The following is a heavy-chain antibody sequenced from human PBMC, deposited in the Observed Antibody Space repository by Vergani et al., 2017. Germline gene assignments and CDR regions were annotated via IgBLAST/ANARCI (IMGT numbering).Heavy chain of an antibody. CDR1: GYTFTSYY. CDR2: INPSGGST. Sequence: QVQLVQSGAEVKKPGASVKVSCKASGYTFTSYYMHWVRQAPGQGLEWMGIINPSGGSTSYAQKFQGRVTMTRDTSTSTVYMELSSLRSEDTAVYYCARDLISGWYKLYNWFDTWGQGTLVTVSS. D-gene: IGHD6-19*01. CDR3: ARDLISGWYKLYNWFDT. V-gene: IGHV1-46*01. J-gene: IGHJ5*02.